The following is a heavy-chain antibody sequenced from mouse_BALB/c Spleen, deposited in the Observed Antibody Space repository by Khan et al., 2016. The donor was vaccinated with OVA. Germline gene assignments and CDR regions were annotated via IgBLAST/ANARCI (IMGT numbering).Heavy chain of an antibody. Sequence: EVELVESGGGLVKPGGSLKLSCAASGFTFSDYYMYWVRQTPEKRLEWVATISDGGSYTYSPDSVPGRFTISREHAKKNLYLQMSSLKSEDTAMYYCARAGYGGFAYWGQGTLVTVSA. D-gene: IGHD1-1*02. J-gene: IGHJ3*01. CDR3: ARAGYGGFAY. CDR1: GFTFSDYY. V-gene: IGHV5-4*02. CDR2: ISDGGSYT.